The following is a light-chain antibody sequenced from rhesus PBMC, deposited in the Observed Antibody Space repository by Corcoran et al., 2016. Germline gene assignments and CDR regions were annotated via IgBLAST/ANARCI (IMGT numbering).Light chain of an antibody. V-gene: IGKV3-31*02. Sequence: EIVMTQSPATLSLSPGERATLSCRASQSVSRYLAWYQQKPGQAPRLGIYDTSYRAVGIPDRFSCSGSGTEFTLTISSLEPEDFAVYYCQETGHLSTFGQGTKVEI. J-gene: IGKJ1*01. CDR3: QETGHLST. CDR1: QSVSRY. CDR2: DTS.